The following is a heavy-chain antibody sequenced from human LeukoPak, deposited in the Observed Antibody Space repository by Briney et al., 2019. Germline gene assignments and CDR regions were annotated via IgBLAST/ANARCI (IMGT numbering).Heavy chain of an antibody. J-gene: IGHJ4*02. CDR2: ISYDGSNK. CDR3: AKELMAVAGMGISYDY. V-gene: IGHV3-30*18. D-gene: IGHD6-19*01. Sequence: GRSLRLSCAASGFTFSSYGMHWVRQAPGKGLEWVAVISYDGSNKYYADSVKGRFTISRDNSKNTLYLQMNSLRAEDTAVYYCAKELMAVAGMGISYDYWGQGTLVTVSS. CDR1: GFTFSSYG.